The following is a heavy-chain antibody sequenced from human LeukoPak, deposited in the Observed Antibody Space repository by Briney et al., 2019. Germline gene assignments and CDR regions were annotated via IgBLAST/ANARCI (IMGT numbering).Heavy chain of an antibody. CDR3: ATGYLVTAGLMDV. D-gene: IGHD6-13*01. J-gene: IGHJ6*02. CDR2: FAPEDGKT. CDR1: GYTLTELS. Sequence: ASVKVSCKVSGYTLTELSMFWVRQAPGKGLEWMGSFAPEDGKTVYAQKFQGRVTMTEDTSTDTAYMELSSLRSEDTAVYYCATGYLVTAGLMDVWGQGTTVTVSS. V-gene: IGHV1-24*01.